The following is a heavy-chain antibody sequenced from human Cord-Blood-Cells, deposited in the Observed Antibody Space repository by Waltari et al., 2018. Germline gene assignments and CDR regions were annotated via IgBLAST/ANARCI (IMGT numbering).Heavy chain of an antibody. CDR2: TYYRSKWYN. CDR3: AREHSSSPLNWFDP. J-gene: IGHJ5*02. D-gene: IGHD6-6*01. V-gene: IGHV6-1*01. Sequence: QVQLQQSGPGLVKHSQTLSLTCASSGDSVSSNSAAWHWLRHPPSRGLEWLGRTYYRSKWYNDYAVSVKSRITINPDTSKNQFSLQLNSVTPEDTAVYYCAREHSSSPLNWFDPWGQGTLVTVSS. CDR1: GDSVSSNSAA.